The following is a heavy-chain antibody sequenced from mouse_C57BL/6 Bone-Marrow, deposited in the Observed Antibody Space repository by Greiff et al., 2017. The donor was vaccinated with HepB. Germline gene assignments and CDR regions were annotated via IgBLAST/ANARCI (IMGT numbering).Heavy chain of an antibody. Sequence: VQLQQPGAELVKPGASVKLSCKTSGYTFTSYWMHWVKQRPGRGLERIGRIDPNSGGTKYNEKFKSKATLTVDKPSSTAYMQLSSLTSEDSAVYYCARDSKGLFDYWGQGTTLTVSS. D-gene: IGHD2-5*01. CDR1: GYTFTSYW. V-gene: IGHV1-72*01. CDR3: ARDSKGLFDY. J-gene: IGHJ2*01. CDR2: IDPNSGGT.